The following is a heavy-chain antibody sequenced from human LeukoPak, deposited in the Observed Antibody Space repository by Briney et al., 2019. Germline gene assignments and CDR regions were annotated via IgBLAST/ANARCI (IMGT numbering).Heavy chain of an antibody. Sequence: SETLSLTCSVSGGSITNKYWIWIRQPPGKGLEWIGYIYYTGSTNYNPSLKSRVTISVDTSKNQFSLKLSSVTAADTAVYYCAAESERWLVRSWGQGTLVTVSS. V-gene: IGHV4-59*01. CDR3: AAESERWLVRS. D-gene: IGHD6-19*01. J-gene: IGHJ4*02. CDR2: IYYTGST. CDR1: GGSITNKY.